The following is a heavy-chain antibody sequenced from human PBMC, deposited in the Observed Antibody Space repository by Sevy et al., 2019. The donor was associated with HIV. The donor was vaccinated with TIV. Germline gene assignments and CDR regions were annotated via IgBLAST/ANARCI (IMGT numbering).Heavy chain of an antibody. Sequence: GGSLRLSCAASGFTFSTYAMSWVRQAPGKGPEWVSYISASGDSTYYADSVKGRFTISRDNSKNTLYLQMNSLRDGDTAVYYCVGRKVGDFWCGSIRGPWAGGTLFDYWGQGTLVTVSS. CDR1: GFTFSTYA. V-gene: IGHV3-23*01. CDR3: VGRKVGDFWCGSIRGPWAGGTLFDY. D-gene: IGHD3-3*01. CDR2: ISASGDST. J-gene: IGHJ4*02.